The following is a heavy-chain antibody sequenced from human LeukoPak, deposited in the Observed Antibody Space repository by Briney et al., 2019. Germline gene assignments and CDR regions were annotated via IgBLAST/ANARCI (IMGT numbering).Heavy chain of an antibody. CDR3: ARNNWGIDY. D-gene: IGHD7-27*01. V-gene: IGHV3-74*01. J-gene: IGHJ4*02. CDR2: INSDGSDT. Sequence: HPGGSLRLSCAASGFTFRNHWMHWVRQAPGKGLVWVARINSDGSDTSHADSVEGRFTISRDNAKDTLYLQMNSLRAEDTAVYYCARNNWGIDYWGQGTLVAVSS. CDR1: GFTFRNHW.